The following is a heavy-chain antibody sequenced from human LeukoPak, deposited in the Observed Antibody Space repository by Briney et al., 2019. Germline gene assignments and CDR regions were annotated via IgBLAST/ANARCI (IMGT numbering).Heavy chain of an antibody. V-gene: IGHV3-21*01. CDR2: ISSSSSYI. J-gene: IGHJ4*02. Sequence: GGALRLSCAASGFTFSSYSMNWVRQAPGKGLEWVSSISSSSSYIYYADSVKGRFTISRDNAKNSLYLQMNSLRAEDTAVYYCARRHSSGWTYYFDYWGQGTLVTVSS. D-gene: IGHD6-19*01. CDR1: GFTFSSYS. CDR3: ARRHSSGWTYYFDY.